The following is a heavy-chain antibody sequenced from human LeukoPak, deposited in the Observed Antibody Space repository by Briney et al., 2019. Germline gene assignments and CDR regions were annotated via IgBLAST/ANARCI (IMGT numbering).Heavy chain of an antibody. CDR1: GGSSSGYY. D-gene: IGHD6-6*01. CDR2: INHSGST. Sequence: SETLSLTCAVYGGSSSGYYWSWIRQPPGKGLEWIGEINHSGSTNYNPSLKSRVTISVDTSKNQFSLKLSSVTAADTAVYYCARGRDSIAARHFDYWGQGTLVTVSS. V-gene: IGHV4-34*01. CDR3: ARGRDSIAARHFDY. J-gene: IGHJ4*02.